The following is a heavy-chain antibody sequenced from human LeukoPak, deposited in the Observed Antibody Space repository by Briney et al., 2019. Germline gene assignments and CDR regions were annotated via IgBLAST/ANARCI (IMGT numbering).Heavy chain of an antibody. D-gene: IGHD2-15*01. CDR1: GGSISSYY. Sequence: SETLSLTCTVSGGSISSYYWSWIRQPAGKGLEWIGRISTIGSTNYNPSLNSRVTISIDTSKNRFSLKLSSVTAADTAVYYCARGTPSVAGTWYFDYWGQGTLVTVSS. V-gene: IGHV4-4*07. CDR2: ISTIGST. J-gene: IGHJ4*02. CDR3: ARGTPSVAGTWYFDY.